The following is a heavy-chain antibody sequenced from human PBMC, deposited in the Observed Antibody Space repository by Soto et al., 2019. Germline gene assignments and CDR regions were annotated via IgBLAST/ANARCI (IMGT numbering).Heavy chain of an antibody. V-gene: IGHV1-69*01. CDR2: IIPIFGTA. J-gene: IGHJ4*02. D-gene: IGHD1-26*01. CDR1: GGTFSSYA. CDR3: AILHRGSYNVDY. Sequence: QVQLVQSGAEVKKPGSSVKVSCKASGGTFSSYAISWVRQAPGQGLEWMGGIIPIFGTANYAQKFQGRVTIPADESTSTAYVELSGLRSEDTAVYYCAILHRGSYNVDYWGQGTLVTVSS.